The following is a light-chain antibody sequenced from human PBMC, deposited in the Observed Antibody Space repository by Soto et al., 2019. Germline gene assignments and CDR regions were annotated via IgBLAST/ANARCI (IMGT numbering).Light chain of an antibody. CDR1: QSLTNPY. J-gene: IGKJ5*01. CDR3: QQYGSSEII. CDR2: DIS. Sequence: EVVMTQSPATLSVSPGDRAPLFCGARQSLTNPYIAWYQQKPGQAPRLLIYDISSRATGIPDRFSGSVSGTDFTLTITRLEPEDFAVFYCQQYGSSEIIFGQGTRLEIK. V-gene: IGKV3D-20*01.